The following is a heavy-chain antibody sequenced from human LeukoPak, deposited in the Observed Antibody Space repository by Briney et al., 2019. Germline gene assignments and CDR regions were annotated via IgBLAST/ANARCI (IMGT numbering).Heavy chain of an antibody. D-gene: IGHD4-17*01. Sequence: GASVKVSCKASGYTFTSYGISWVRQAPGQGLEWMGWMNPNSGNTGYAQKFQGRVTITRNTSISTAYMELSSLRSEDTAVYYCARDYGDYGTNWFDPWGQGTLVTVSS. J-gene: IGHJ5*02. CDR1: GYTFTSYG. V-gene: IGHV1-8*03. CDR3: ARDYGDYGTNWFDP. CDR2: MNPNSGNT.